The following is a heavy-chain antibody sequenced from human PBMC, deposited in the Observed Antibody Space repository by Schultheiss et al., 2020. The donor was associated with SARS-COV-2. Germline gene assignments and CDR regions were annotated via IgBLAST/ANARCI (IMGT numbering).Heavy chain of an antibody. CDR1: GFTFSSYG. CDR3: AKDRGLLDY. Sequence: GGSLRLSCAASGFTFSSYGMHWVRQAPGKGLEWVAVISYDGSNKYYADSVKGRFTISRDNAKNSLYLQMNSLRAEDTAVYYCAKDRGLLDYWGQGTLVTVSS. J-gene: IGHJ4*02. D-gene: IGHD3/OR15-3a*01. CDR2: ISYDGSNK. V-gene: IGHV3-30*18.